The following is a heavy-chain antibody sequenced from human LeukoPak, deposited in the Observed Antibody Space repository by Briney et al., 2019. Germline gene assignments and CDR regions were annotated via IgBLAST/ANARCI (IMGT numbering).Heavy chain of an antibody. Sequence: GGSLRLSCAASAFTFRSYAMIWVRQAPGKGLEWVSGISGSGGSTYYSDSAKGRFTISRDNSNNTLYLQMNSLRGEDTAVYYCAKGAASRGYTYVANWGQGTLVTVSS. CDR1: AFTFRSYA. D-gene: IGHD5-18*01. V-gene: IGHV3-23*01. J-gene: IGHJ4*02. CDR3: AKGAASRGYTYVAN. CDR2: ISGSGGST.